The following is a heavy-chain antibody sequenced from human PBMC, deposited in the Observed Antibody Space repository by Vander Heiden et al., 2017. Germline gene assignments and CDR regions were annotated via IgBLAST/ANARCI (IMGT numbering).Heavy chain of an antibody. V-gene: IGHV3-9*01. D-gene: IGHD6-13*01. CDR2: ISWNSGSI. CDR1: GFPFDDYA. Sequence: EVQLVQPGGGLVQPGRSLTLSCAASGFPFDDYAMPLVRQAPGKGLEWVSGISWNSGSIGYADSVKGRFTISRDNAKNTLYLQMNSLRAEDTALYYCAKAGYSSSPYRPEYFQHWGQGTLVTVSS. J-gene: IGHJ1*01. CDR3: AKAGYSSSPYRPEYFQH.